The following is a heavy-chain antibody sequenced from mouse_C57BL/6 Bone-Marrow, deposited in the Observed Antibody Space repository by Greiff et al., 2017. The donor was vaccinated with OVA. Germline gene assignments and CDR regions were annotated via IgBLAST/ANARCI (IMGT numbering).Heavy chain of an antibody. CDR1: GFTFSDYG. D-gene: IGHD1-1*01. J-gene: IGHJ4*01. CDR3: ARRYYGSEAMDY. V-gene: IGHV5-15*01. Sequence: EVKLMESGGGLVQPGGSLKLSCAASGFTFSDYGMAWVRQAPRKGPEWVAFISNLAYSIYYADTVTGRFTISRENAKNTLYLEMSSLRSEDTAMYYCARRYYGSEAMDYWGQGTSVTVSS. CDR2: ISNLAYSI.